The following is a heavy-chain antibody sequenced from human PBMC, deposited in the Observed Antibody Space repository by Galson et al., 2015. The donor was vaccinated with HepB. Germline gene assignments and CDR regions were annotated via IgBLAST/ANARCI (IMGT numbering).Heavy chain of an antibody. CDR1: GGTFSSYA. CDR3: ARGRYYDSSAPSSP. CDR2: IIPIFGTA. V-gene: IGHV1-69*13. J-gene: IGHJ5*02. Sequence: SVKVSCKASGGTFSSYAISWVRQAPGQGLEWMGGIIPIFGTANYAQKFQGRVTITADESTSTAYMELSSLGSEDTAVYYCARGRYYDSSAPSSPWGQGTLVTVSS. D-gene: IGHD3-22*01.